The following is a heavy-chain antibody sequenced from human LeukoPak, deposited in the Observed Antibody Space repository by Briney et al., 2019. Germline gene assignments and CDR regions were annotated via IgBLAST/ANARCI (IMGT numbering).Heavy chain of an antibody. CDR3: ARDQLGLVDS. J-gene: IGHJ5*01. D-gene: IGHD1-1*01. Sequence: GGSLKLSCAASGFTFSDYYMSWIRQAPGEGLEWGSYISSSGSTIYYADSVKGRFTISRDNAKNSLYLKMNSRRAEDTAVYYCARDQLGLVDSWGQGTLVTVSS. V-gene: IGHV3-11*04. CDR2: ISSSGSTI. CDR1: GFTFSDYY.